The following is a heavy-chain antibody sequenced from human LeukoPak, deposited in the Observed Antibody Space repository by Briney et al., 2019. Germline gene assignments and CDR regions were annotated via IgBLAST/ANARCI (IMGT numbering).Heavy chain of an antibody. D-gene: IGHD2-2*01. J-gene: IGHJ5*02. Sequence: SVKVSCKASLGTFSSYAISWVRHAPGQGLEWMGGIIPIFGTANYAQKFHGRVTITTDESMSTAYIELSSLRSEDTAVYDGARDVVVVPAAPENWVDPWGQGTLVSVSP. V-gene: IGHV1-69*05. CDR2: IIPIFGTA. CDR1: LGTFSSYA. CDR3: ARDVVVVPAAPENWVDP.